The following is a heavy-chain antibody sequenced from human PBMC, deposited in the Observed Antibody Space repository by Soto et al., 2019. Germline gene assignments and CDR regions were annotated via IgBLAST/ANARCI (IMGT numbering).Heavy chain of an antibody. J-gene: IGHJ4*02. CDR1: GGSISSYY. V-gene: IGHV4-59*01. CDR3: ARDGGYDFWSGYSVFDY. D-gene: IGHD3-3*01. CDR2: IYYSGST. Sequence: SETLSLTCTVSGGSISSYYWSWIRQPPGKGLEWIGYIYYSGSTNYNPSLKSRVTISVDTSKNQFSLKLSSVTAADTAVYYCARDGGYDFWSGYSVFDYWGQGTLVTVSS.